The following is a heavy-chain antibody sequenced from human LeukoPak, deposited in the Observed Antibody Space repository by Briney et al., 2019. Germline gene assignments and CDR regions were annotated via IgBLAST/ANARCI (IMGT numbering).Heavy chain of an antibody. V-gene: IGHV1-58*02. J-gene: IGHJ5*02. D-gene: IGHD5-18*01. CDR3: ASTPGAMVYNWFDP. CDR2: IVVGSGNT. Sequence: SVKVPCKSSGFTFTSSAMQWVRQARGQRLEGIEWIVVGSGNTNYAQKFQERVTITRDMSTSAAYMELSSLRSEDTAVYYCASTPGAMVYNWFDPWGQGTLVTVSS. CDR1: GFTFTSSA.